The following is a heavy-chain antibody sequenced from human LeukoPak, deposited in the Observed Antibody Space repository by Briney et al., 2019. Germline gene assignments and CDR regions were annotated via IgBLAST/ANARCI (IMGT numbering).Heavy chain of an antibody. J-gene: IGHJ6*02. V-gene: IGHV3-30*18. CDR1: GFTFSSYA. CDR2: ISYDGSNK. Sequence: GGSLRLSCAASGFTFSSYAMSWVRQAPGKGLEWVAVISYDGSNKYYADSVKGRFTISRDNSKNTLYLQMNSLRAEDTAVYYCAKARTVTEYYYYGMDVWGQGTTVTVSS. D-gene: IGHD4-17*01. CDR3: AKARTVTEYYYYGMDV.